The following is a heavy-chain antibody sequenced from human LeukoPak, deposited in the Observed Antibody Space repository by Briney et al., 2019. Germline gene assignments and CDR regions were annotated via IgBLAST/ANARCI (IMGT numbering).Heavy chain of an antibody. CDR2: IIPIFGTA. J-gene: IGHJ6*03. V-gene: IGHV1-69*06. CDR3: ARTPYRYYYYMDV. D-gene: IGHD2-2*02. CDR1: GGTFSSYA. Sequence: ASVKVSCKAFGGTFSSYAISWVRQAPGQGLEWMGGIIPIFGTANYAQKFQGRVTITADKSTSTAYMELSSLRSEDTAVYYCARTPYRYYYYMDVWGKGTTVTVSS.